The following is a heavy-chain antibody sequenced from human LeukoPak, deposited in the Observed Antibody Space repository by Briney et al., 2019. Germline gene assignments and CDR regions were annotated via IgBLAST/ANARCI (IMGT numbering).Heavy chain of an antibody. CDR1: GFTFSSYG. Sequence: GRSLRLSCAASGFTFSSYGIHWVRQAPGKGLEWVAVISYDGRNKYYADSVKGRFTISRDNSKNTVYLQMDSLRAEDTAVYYCAKDRITMIVVVPFYGMDGWGQGTTVTVSS. CDR2: ISYDGRNK. J-gene: IGHJ6*02. V-gene: IGHV3-30*18. CDR3: AKDRITMIVVVPFYGMDG. D-gene: IGHD3-22*01.